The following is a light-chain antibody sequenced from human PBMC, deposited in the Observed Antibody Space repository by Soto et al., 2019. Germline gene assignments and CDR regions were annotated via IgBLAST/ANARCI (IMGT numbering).Light chain of an antibody. CDR1: SSDVGGYNY. CDR3: NSYTSGSTYV. J-gene: IGLJ1*01. CDR2: EVS. V-gene: IGLV2-14*01. Sequence: QSVLTQPASVSGSPGQSISISCTGTSSDVGGYNYVSWYQQHPGKAPDVLIYEVSNRPSGVSDRYSGSKSGNTASLTISGLQAGDEADYYCNSYTSGSTYVFGTGTKLTVL.